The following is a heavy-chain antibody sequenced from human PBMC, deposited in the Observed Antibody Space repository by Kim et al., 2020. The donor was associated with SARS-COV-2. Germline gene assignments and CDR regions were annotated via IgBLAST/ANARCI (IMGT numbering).Heavy chain of an antibody. CDR1: GGTFSSYA. J-gene: IGHJ4*02. CDR2: IIPIFGTA. V-gene: IGHV1-69*13. D-gene: IGHD6-13*01. Sequence: SVKVSCMASGGTFSSYAISWVRQAPGQGLEWMGGIIPIFGTANYAQKFQGRVTITADESTSTAYMELSSLRSEDTAVYYCARASEYSSSFSPHLDYWGQRALVTVPS. CDR3: ARASEYSSSFSPHLDY.